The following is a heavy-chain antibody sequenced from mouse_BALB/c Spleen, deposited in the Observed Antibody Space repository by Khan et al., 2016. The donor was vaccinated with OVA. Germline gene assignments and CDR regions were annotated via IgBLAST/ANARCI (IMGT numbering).Heavy chain of an antibody. J-gene: IGHJ4*01. D-gene: IGHD1-1*01. CDR2: ISYSGST. CDR1: GYSITSNYA. CDR3: ARGNYYGYAMDY. V-gene: IGHV3-2*02. Sequence: EVQLQESGPGLVKPSQSLSLTCTVTGYSITSNYAWNWIRQPPGNKLEWMGYISYSGSTSYNPSLKSRISITRDTSKNQFFLQLNSVTTEDAATYYCARGNYYGYAMDYWGQGTSVTVSS.